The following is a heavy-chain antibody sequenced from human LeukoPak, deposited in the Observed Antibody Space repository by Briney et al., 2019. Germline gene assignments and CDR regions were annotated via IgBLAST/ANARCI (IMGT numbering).Heavy chain of an antibody. J-gene: IGHJ4*02. CDR1: GFTFSSCA. D-gene: IGHD6-13*01. Sequence: GGSLRLSCAASGFTFSSCAMSWVRQAPGKGLEWVSAIRGSGGSTYYADSVKGRFTISRDNSKNTLYLQMNSLRAEDTAVYYCAKVGSSSWYERSDFDYWGQGTLVTVSS. CDR2: IRGSGGST. V-gene: IGHV3-23*01. CDR3: AKVGSSSWYERSDFDY.